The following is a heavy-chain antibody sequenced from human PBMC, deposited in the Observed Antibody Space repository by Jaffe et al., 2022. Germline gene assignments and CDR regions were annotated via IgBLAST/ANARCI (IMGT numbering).Heavy chain of an antibody. CDR2: IRSKAYGGTT. D-gene: IGHD3-16*01. CDR3: TRQDYDYIWGSSPLWGY. CDR1: GFTFGDYA. V-gene: IGHV3-49*03. J-gene: IGHJ4*02. Sequence: EVQLVESGGGLVQPGRSLRLSCTASGFTFGDYAMSWFRQAPGKGLEWVGFIRSKAYGGTTEYAASVKGRFTISRDDSKSIAYLQMNSLKTEDTAVYYCTRQDYDYIWGSSPLWGYWGQGTLVTVSS.